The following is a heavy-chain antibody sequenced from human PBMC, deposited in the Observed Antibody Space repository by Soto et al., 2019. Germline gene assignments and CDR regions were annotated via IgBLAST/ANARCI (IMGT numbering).Heavy chain of an antibody. V-gene: IGHV4-59*01. CDR1: GVSISSYY. D-gene: IGHD1-26*01. J-gene: IGHJ3*02. CDR2: IYYSGST. Sequence: PSETLSLTCPVSGVSISSYYWSWIRQPPGKGLEWIGYIYYSGSTNYNPSLKSRVTISVDTSKNQFSLKLSSVTAADTAVYYCARDLGSSDDAFDIWGQGTMVTVSS. CDR3: ARDLGSSDDAFDI.